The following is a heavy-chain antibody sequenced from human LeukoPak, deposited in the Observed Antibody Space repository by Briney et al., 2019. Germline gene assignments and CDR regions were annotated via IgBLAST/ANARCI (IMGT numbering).Heavy chain of an antibody. CDR1: GFTFNNYA. CDR3: ARQESMAFAN. D-gene: IGHD5-24*01. J-gene: IGHJ4*02. V-gene: IGHV3-23*01. CDR2: ITGSGGDT. Sequence: PGRSLRLSCAASGFTFNNYAMNWVRQAPGKGPEWLSTITGSGGDTYSADSVKGRLTVSRDNSKNTLYLQLNSLRAEDTAVYYCARQESMAFANWGQGTLVTVSS.